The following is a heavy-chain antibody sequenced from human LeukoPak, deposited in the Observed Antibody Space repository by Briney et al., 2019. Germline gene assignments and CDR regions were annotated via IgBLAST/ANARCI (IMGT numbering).Heavy chain of an antibody. D-gene: IGHD3-3*01. CDR3: ARDRKDDFWSGYYVDY. J-gene: IGHJ4*02. CDR1: GGSISSGGYY. Sequence: SQTLSLTCTVSGGSISSGGYYWSWIRQPPGKGLEWIGYIYHSGSTYYNPSLKSRVTISVDRSKNQFSLKLSSVTAADTAVYYCARDRKDDFWSGYYVDYWGQGTLFTVSS. V-gene: IGHV4-30-2*01. CDR2: IYHSGST.